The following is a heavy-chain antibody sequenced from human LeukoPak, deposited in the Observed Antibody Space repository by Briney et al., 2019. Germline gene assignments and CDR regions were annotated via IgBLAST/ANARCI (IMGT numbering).Heavy chain of an antibody. D-gene: IGHD3-3*01. V-gene: IGHV3-33*01. Sequence: GGSLRLSCAASGFTFSSYGMHWVRQAPGKGLEWVAVIWYDGSNKCYADSVKGRFTISRDNSKNTLYLQMNSLRAEDTAVYYCARAYYDFWSGYYNLGYWGQGTLVTVSS. J-gene: IGHJ4*02. CDR2: IWYDGSNK. CDR1: GFTFSSYG. CDR3: ARAYYDFWSGYYNLGY.